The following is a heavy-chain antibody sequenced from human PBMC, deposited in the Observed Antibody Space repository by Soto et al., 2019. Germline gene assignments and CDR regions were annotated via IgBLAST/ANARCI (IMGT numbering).Heavy chain of an antibody. CDR3: ARVGGCLQPRNYFDY. CDR1: GGYFKNYA. D-gene: IGHD3-16*01. J-gene: IGHJ4*02. V-gene: IGHV1-69*01. Sequence: QVQLVQSGAEVKKPGTSVKVSCKASGGYFKNYAITWVRQAPGQGLEWVGGIIPIFGTANYAQGFQGRLTITADESTSSAYMELSSLRSEDTAVYYCARVGGCLQPRNYFDYWGQGTLVTVSS. CDR2: IIPIFGTA.